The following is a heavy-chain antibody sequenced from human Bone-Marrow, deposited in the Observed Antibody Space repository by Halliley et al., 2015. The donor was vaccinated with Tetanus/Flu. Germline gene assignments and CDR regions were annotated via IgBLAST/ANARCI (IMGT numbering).Heavy chain of an antibody. D-gene: IGHD3-22*01. CDR3: ARLSLSPDYYFDSSAYNFDY. CDR2: ILYNGDT. J-gene: IGHJ4*02. V-gene: IGHV4-59*08. Sequence: LRLSCTVSGGSISPYYWSWIRQPPGKGLEWIGYILYNGDTNYNPSLRRRVTIPIDSSENQFSLKLTSVTAADTAVYFCARLSLSPDYYFDSSAYNFDYWGRGTLVTISP. CDR1: GGSISPYY.